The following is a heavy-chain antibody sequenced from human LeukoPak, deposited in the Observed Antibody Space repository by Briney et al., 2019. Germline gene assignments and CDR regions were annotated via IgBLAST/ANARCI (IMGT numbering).Heavy chain of an antibody. V-gene: IGHV4-34*01. D-gene: IGHD5-24*01. CDR3: ARLRWLQPIDY. CDR2: INHSGST. Sequence: SETLSLTCTVSGGSISRYYWSWIRQPPGKGLEWIGEINHSGSTNYNPSLKSRVTISVDTSKNQFSLKLSSVTAADTAVYYCARLRWLQPIDYWGQGTLVTVSS. CDR1: GGSISRYY. J-gene: IGHJ4*02.